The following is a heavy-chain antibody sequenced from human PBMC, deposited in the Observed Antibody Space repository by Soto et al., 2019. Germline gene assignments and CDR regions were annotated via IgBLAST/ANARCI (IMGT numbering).Heavy chain of an antibody. J-gene: IGHJ3*02. D-gene: IGHD6-13*01. Sequence: ASVKVSCKASGYTFTSYYMHWVRQAPGQGLEWMGIINPSGGSTSYAQKFQGRVTMTRDTSTSTVYMELSSLRSEDTAVYYCARVIAAAVPNYVFDIWGQGTMVTVSS. V-gene: IGHV1-46*03. CDR3: ARVIAAAVPNYVFDI. CDR2: INPSGGST. CDR1: GYTFTSYY.